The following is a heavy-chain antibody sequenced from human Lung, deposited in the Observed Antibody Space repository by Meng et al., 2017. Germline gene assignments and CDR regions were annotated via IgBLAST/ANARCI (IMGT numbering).Heavy chain of an antibody. CDR1: GFTFSTYS. V-gene: IGHV3-21*01. D-gene: IGHD4-17*01. J-gene: IGHJ4*02. CDR2: INSGSNYI. CDR3: ARGVDITVTKYHFDY. Sequence: EVQLVESGGGLVKPGGSLRLSCAASGFTFSTYSMNWVRQAPGKGLELVSSINSGSNYIYYAHSVKGRFTISRDSAKNSVYLQMNSLRAEDTAVYYCARGVDITVTKYHFDYWGQGILVTVSS.